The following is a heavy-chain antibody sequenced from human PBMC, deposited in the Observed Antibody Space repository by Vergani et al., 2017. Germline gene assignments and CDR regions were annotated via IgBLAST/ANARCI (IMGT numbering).Heavy chain of an antibody. V-gene: IGHV4-39*01. CDR2: IYYSGST. Sequence: QLQLQESGPGLVKPSETLSLTCTVSGGSISSSSYYWGWIRQPPGKGLEWIGSIYYSGSTYYNPSLKSRVTISVDTSKNQFSLKLSAVTAADTAVYYCARRVTVPPRSNWFDPWGQGTLVTVSS. J-gene: IGHJ5*02. CDR3: ARRVTVPPRSNWFDP. CDR1: GGSISSSSYY. D-gene: IGHD6-6*01.